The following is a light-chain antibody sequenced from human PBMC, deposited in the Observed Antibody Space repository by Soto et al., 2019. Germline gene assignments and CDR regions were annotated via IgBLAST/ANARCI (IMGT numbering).Light chain of an antibody. V-gene: IGKV1-5*01. CDR2: DAS. Sequence: DIQMTQSPSTLSASVGDRVTITCRASQSISRWLAWHQQKPGKAPKVLIYDASSLESGVQSRFRGSGSGTDFTLTVSGLQPDDFATYYCQQYKTYFWTFGQWPKVEIK. CDR3: QQYKTYFWT. J-gene: IGKJ1*01. CDR1: QSISRW.